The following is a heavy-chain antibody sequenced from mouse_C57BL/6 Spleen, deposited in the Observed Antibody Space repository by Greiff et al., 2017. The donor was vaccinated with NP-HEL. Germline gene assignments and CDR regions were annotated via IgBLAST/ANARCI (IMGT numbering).Heavy chain of an antibody. D-gene: IGHD3-1*01. CDR3: ARWGGLRDAMDY. CDR1: GYTFTDYY. Sequence: VQLQQSGAELVRPGASVKLSCKASGYTFTDYYINWVKQRPGQGLEWIARIYPGSGNTYYNEKFKGKATLTAEKSSSTAYMQLSSLTSEDSAVYFCARWGGLRDAMDYWGQGTSVTVSS. J-gene: IGHJ4*01. V-gene: IGHV1-76*01. CDR2: IYPGSGNT.